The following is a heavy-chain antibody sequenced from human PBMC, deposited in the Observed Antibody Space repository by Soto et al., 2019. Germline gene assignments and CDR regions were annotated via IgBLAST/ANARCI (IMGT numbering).Heavy chain of an antibody. Sequence: GASVKVSCKASGYPFSDNQIHWLRRAPGQGLEWMGRINPKSDDTNYAQKFQGRVTMTRDTSIDTAYLELTGLTSDDTATYYCARKHSLHYIPWGLDPWGQGTLVTVSS. D-gene: IGHD4-4*01. V-gene: IGHV1-2*02. J-gene: IGHJ5*02. CDR3: ARKHSLHYIPWGLDP. CDR1: GYPFSDNQ. CDR2: INPKSDDT.